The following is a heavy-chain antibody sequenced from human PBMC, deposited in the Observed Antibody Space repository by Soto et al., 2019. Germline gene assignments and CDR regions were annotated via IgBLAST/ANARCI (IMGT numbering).Heavy chain of an antibody. D-gene: IGHD2-8*01. CDR2: IYYSGST. Sequence: SETLSLTCTVSGGSISSSSYYWGWIRQPPGKRLEWIGSIYYSGSTYYNPSLKSRVTISVDTSKNQFSLKLSSVTAADTAVYYCASLRGMGYYYYGMDVWGQGTTVT. V-gene: IGHV4-39*01. CDR1: GGSISSSSYY. J-gene: IGHJ6*02. CDR3: ASLRGMGYYYYGMDV.